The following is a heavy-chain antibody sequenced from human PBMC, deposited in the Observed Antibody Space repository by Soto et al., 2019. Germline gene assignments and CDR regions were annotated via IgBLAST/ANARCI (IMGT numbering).Heavy chain of an antibody. D-gene: IGHD3-3*01. CDR3: ALALNRFFDWIPENYSYGMDV. V-gene: IGHV1-2*02. J-gene: IGHJ6*02. Sequence: QVQLVQSGAEVKKPGASVKVSCKASGHSFTAYYMHWVRQAPGQGLEWMGWINPNSGGTKYAQKFQGRVSMTRDTYIRSSDTVMSGLRSNDTAVYFCALALNRFFDWIPENYSYGMDVWGQGTPVTVSS. CDR2: INPNSGGT. CDR1: GHSFTAYY.